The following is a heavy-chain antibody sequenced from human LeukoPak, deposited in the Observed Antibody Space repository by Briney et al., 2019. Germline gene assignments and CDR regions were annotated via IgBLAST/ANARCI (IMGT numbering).Heavy chain of an antibody. J-gene: IGHJ4*02. Sequence: GALVKVSCKASGYTFTSYYMHWVRQAPGQGLEWMGWINPNSGGTNYAQKFQGRVTMTRDTSISTAYMELSRLRSDDTAVYYCARSKEVVAASPFDYWGQGTLVTVSS. CDR2: INPNSGGT. CDR1: GYTFTSYY. CDR3: ARSKEVVAASPFDY. D-gene: IGHD2-15*01. V-gene: IGHV1-2*02.